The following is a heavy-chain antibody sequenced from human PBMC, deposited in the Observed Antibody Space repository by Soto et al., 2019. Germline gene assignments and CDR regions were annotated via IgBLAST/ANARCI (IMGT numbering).Heavy chain of an antibody. CDR2: INPSGGST. Sequence: QVQLVQSGAEVKKPGASVNVSCKASGYTFTSYYMHWGRQAPGQGLERMGIINPSGGSTSYAQKFQGGVPRTRDTHTRQFYMELPSLRSDDTAVYYCAGGNSFMVREVIPPVGYRGQGTLVTLSS. J-gene: IGHJ4*02. CDR1: GYTFTSYY. V-gene: IGHV1-46*01. CDR3: AGGNSFMVREVIPPVGY. D-gene: IGHD3-10*01.